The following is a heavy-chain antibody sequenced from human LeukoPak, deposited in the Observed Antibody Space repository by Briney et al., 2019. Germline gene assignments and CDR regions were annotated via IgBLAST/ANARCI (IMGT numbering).Heavy chain of an antibody. Sequence: SETLSLTCIVSGASIASTSYYWGWVRQPPGKGLEWIGSIYYTGTTYYNPSLESRVTISVDTSKNHFFLKLSAVTAADTSVYYGAKHRRYSFWDYWGQGSLVTVSS. D-gene: IGHD5-18*01. CDR3: AKHRRYSFWDY. J-gene: IGHJ4*02. CDR2: IYYTGTT. V-gene: IGHV4-39*01. CDR1: GASIASTSYY.